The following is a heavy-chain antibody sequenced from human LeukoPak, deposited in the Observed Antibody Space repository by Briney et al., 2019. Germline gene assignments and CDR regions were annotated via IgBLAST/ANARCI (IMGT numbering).Heavy chain of an antibody. V-gene: IGHV4-31*03. CDR1: GGSISSGGYY. CDR3: ARDILGYFDY. Sequence: SETLSLTCTVSGGSISSGGYYWSWIRQHPGKGLEWIGYIYYSGSTYYNPSLKSRVTISVDTSKNQFPLKLSSVTAADTAVYYCARDILGYFDYWGQGTLVTVSS. J-gene: IGHJ4*02. D-gene: IGHD1-26*01. CDR2: IYYSGST.